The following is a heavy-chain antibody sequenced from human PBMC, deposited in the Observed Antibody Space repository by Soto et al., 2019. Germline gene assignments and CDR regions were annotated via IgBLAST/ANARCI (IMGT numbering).Heavy chain of an antibody. V-gene: IGHV1-69*01. CDR1: GGTFSSYA. J-gene: IGHJ4*02. CDR3: ARSETYYYGSGSYFWYYFDY. Sequence: QVQLVQSGAEVKKPGSSVKVSCKASGGTFSSYAISWVRQAPGQGLEWMGGIIPIFGTANYAQKFQGRVTITADESTSTAYTELSSLRSEDTAVYYCARSETYYYGSGSYFWYYFDYWGQGTLVTVSS. CDR2: IIPIFGTA. D-gene: IGHD3-10*01.